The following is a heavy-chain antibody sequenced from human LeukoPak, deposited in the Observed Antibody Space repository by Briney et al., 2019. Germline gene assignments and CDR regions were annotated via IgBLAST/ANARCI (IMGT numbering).Heavy chain of an antibody. V-gene: IGHV4-59*01. CDR3: ARVGGIVVGPPRYMDV. J-gene: IGHJ6*03. D-gene: IGHD2-21*01. CDR1: GGSISSYY. Sequence: SETLSLTCTVSGGSISSYYWSWIRQPPGKGLEWIGYIYYSGSTNYNPSLKSRVTISVDTSKNQFSLKLSSVTAADTAVYYCARVGGIVVGPPRYMDVWGRGTTVTVSS. CDR2: IYYSGST.